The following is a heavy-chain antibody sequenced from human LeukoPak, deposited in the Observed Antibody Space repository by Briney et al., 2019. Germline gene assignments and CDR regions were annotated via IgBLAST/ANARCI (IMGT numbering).Heavy chain of an antibody. CDR2: INPNSGGT. V-gene: IGHV1-2*02. CDR1: GYSFTGYY. CDR3: ASDLLRVRGIIKGNTIGSQSNTMDV. J-gene: IGHJ6*03. D-gene: IGHD3-10*01. Sequence: ASVKVSCKASGYSFTGYYIHWVRQAPGQGLEWMGWINPNSGGTNYAQKFQGRVTMTRDTSISTAYMELSRLRSDDTAVYYCASDLLRVRGIIKGNTIGSQSNTMDVWGKGTTVTISS.